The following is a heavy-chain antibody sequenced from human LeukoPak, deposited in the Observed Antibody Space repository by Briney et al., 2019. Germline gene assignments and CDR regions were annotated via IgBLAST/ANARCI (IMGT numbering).Heavy chain of an antibody. CDR1: GGSISSYY. CDR2: IYYSGST. J-gene: IGHJ4*02. Sequence: SETLSLTCTVSGGSISSYYWSWIRQPPGKGLEWIGYIYYSGSTNYNPSLKSRVTIPVDTSKNQFSLKLSSVTAADTAVYYCARDTRSGYSDYWGQGTLVTVSS. CDR3: ARDTRSGYSDY. D-gene: IGHD3-3*01. V-gene: IGHV4-59*01.